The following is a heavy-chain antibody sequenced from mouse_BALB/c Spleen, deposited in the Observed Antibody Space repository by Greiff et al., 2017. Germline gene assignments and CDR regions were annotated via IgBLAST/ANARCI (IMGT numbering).Heavy chain of an antibody. CDR2: ISYSGST. J-gene: IGHJ4*01. CDR3: ARLDGYYAMDY. CDR1: GYSITSDYA. Sequence: VQLKESGPGLVKPSQSLSLTCTVTGYSITSDYAWNWIRQFPGNKLEWMGYISYSGSTSYNPSLKSRISITRDTSKNQFFLQLNSVTTEDTATYYCARLDGYYAMDYWGQGTSVTVSS. V-gene: IGHV3-2*02.